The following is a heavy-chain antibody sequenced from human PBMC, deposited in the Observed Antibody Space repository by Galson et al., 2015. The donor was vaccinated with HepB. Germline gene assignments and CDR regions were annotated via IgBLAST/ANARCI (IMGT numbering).Heavy chain of an antibody. Sequence: SLRLSCAASGFTFSTYAMHWVRQAPGKGLNWVAVISYDGSNKYYADSVKGRFTISRDNSKNTLYLQMNRLRAEDTAVYYCARNLPNWHDFDYWGPGTLVTVSS. CDR1: GFTFSTYA. D-gene: IGHD1-1*01. CDR2: ISYDGSNK. J-gene: IGHJ4*02. CDR3: ARNLPNWHDFDY. V-gene: IGHV3-30-3*01.